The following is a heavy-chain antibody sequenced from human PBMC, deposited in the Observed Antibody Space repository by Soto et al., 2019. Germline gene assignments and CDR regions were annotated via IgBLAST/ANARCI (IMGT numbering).Heavy chain of an antibody. CDR3: AREGINAGIRPWGDAFDI. J-gene: IGHJ3*02. V-gene: IGHV1-3*04. CDR1: GYTSTGYV. D-gene: IGHD3-10*01. Sequence: QVQLVQSGAEVKKPGASVKISCEASGYTSTGYVMHWVRQAPGQRPEWMGWISTGTGNTRSSQRFRGRVTFTGDASASTFYMGLSSLTFEDTAVYYCAREGINAGIRPWGDAFDIWGQGTMVTVSS. CDR2: ISTGTGNT.